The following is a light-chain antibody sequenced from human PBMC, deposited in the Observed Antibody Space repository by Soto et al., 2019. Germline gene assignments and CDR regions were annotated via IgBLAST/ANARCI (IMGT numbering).Light chain of an antibody. V-gene: IGLV2-14*01. CDR2: EVS. Sequence: QSVLTQPASVSGSPGQSITISCTGTSSDVCAYNDVSWYQQHPGKAPKLMIFEVSDRPSGVSNRFSGSKSGNTASLTISGLQAEDEADYYCSSYTSSNTLVFGGGTQLTVL. CDR1: SSDVCAYND. CDR3: SSYTSSNTLV. J-gene: IGLJ2*01.